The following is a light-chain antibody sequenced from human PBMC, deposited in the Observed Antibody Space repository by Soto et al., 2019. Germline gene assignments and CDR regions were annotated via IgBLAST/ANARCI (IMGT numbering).Light chain of an antibody. V-gene: IGKV1-39*01. CDR3: QQSFSSPHT. CDR2: AAS. CDR1: QSISSH. Sequence: DIQMTQSPSSLSASVGDRVTITCRASQSISSHLNWYQQKPGKPPKFLIYAASSLLSGVPSRFSGSGSGTDFTLTISSLQPDDFATYYCQQSFSSPHTFGQGTKVDIK. J-gene: IGKJ2*01.